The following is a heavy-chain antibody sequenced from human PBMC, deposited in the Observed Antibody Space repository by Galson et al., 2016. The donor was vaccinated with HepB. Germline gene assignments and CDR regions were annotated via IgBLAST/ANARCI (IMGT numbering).Heavy chain of an antibody. V-gene: IGHV3-7*03. CDR2: IKYDGSDK. CDR3: AREDDYVWGTFRFGRRGLDH. Sequence: SLRFSCAASGFTFETYWMSWVRQAPGKGLEWVANIKYDGSDKYYVDSVKGRFTVSRDNAKNSMYLQMRTLRVEDTAVYYCAREDDYVWGTFRFGRRGLDHWGQGILVTVSP. D-gene: IGHD3-16*02. CDR1: GFTFETYW. J-gene: IGHJ4*02.